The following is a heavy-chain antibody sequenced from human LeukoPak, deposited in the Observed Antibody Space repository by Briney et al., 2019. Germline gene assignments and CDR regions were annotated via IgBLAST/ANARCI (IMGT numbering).Heavy chain of an antibody. CDR1: GLSFSNYW. Sequence: GGSLRLSCVASGLSFSNYWMNWVRQAPGKGLEWVANIRPDGGEQFYVDSVKGRFTISRDNADNSLYLQLTSLRPEDTAVYCAREHKTFDYWGQGILVTVSS. CDR2: IRPDGGEQ. CDR3: AREHKTFDY. V-gene: IGHV3-7*03. J-gene: IGHJ4*02.